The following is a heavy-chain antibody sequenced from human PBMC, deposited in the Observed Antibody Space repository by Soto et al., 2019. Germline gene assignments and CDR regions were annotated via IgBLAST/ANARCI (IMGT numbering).Heavy chain of an antibody. CDR2: ISVSGHDT. Sequence: SCAASGLTFSRNAMXXXXQAPGKGLEWVSTISVSGHDTYYADSVKGRFTISRDNSRDTLXLEMNSLRAEDTALYYCAKFQVEGYHNYYGMDVWGQGTTVTVSS. CDR1: GLTFSRNA. CDR3: AKFQVEGYHNYYGMDV. J-gene: IGHJ6*02. V-gene: IGHV3-23*01.